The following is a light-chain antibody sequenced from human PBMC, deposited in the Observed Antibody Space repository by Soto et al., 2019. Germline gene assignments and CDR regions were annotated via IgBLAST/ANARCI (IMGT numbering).Light chain of an antibody. CDR1: TGYD. Sequence: QSVLTQPPSVSGAPGQRVTISCTGSTGYDVHWYQQFPGTAPKLLIHDNSIRPSGVPDRFSGSKSGTSASLAITGLQAEVEADYYCQSYDSSLSGWVFGGGTKLTVL. J-gene: IGLJ3*02. CDR2: DNS. V-gene: IGLV1-40*01. CDR3: QSYDSSLSGWV.